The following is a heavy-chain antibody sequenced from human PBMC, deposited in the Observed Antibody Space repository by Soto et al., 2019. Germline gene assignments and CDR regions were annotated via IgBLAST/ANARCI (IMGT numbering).Heavy chain of an antibody. D-gene: IGHD6-13*01. V-gene: IGHV3-23*01. CDR3: AKGSGSSWYSS. CDR2: ISGSGGST. CDR1: GFTFSSYG. Sequence: EVQLLESGGGLVQPGGSLRLSCAASGFTFSSYGMSWVRQAPGKGLEWVSAISGSGGSTYYADSVKGRFTISRDNSKNTRYLQMNSPRAEDTAVYYCAKGSGSSWYSSWGQGTLVTVSS. J-gene: IGHJ4*02.